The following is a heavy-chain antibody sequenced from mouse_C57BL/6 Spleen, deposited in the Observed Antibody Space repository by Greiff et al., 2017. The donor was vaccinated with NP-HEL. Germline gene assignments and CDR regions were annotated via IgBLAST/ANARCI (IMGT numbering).Heavy chain of an antibody. CDR2: IYPGDGDT. J-gene: IGHJ2*01. CDR1: GYAFSSSW. CDR3: LYYDYDNY. D-gene: IGHD2-4*01. Sequence: QVHVKQSGPELVKPGASVKISCKASGYAFSSSWMNWVKQRPGKGLEWIGRIYPGDGDTNYNGKFKGKATLTADKSSSTAYMQLSSLTSEDSAVYFCLYYDYDNYWGQGTTLAVSS. V-gene: IGHV1-82*01.